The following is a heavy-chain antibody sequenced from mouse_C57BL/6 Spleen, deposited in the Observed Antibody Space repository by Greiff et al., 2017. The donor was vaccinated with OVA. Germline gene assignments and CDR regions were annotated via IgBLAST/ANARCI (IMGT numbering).Heavy chain of an antibody. CDR2: ISDGGSYT. J-gene: IGHJ3*01. V-gene: IGHV5-4*03. D-gene: IGHD2-4*01. Sequence: EVKLQESGGGLVKPGGSLKLSCAASGFTFSSYAMSWVRQTPEKRLEWVATISDGGSYTYYPDNVKGRFTISRDNAKNNLYLQMSHLKSEDTAMYYCARGGGDYDWFAYWGQGTLVTVSA. CDR3: ARGGGDYDWFAY. CDR1: GFTFSSYA.